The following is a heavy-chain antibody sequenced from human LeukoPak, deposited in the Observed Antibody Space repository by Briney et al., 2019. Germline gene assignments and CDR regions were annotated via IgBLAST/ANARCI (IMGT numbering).Heavy chain of an antibody. D-gene: IGHD2-2*01. V-gene: IGHV3-30-3*01. CDR2: ISYDGSNK. CDR3: ARAGDIVVVPAAMDY. Sequence: PGGSLRLSCAASGFTFSSYAMHWVRQAPGKGLEWEAVISYDGSNKYYADSVKGRFTISRDNSKNTLYLQMNSLRAEDTAVYYCARAGDIVVVPAAMDYWGQGTLVTVSS. J-gene: IGHJ4*02. CDR1: GFTFSSYA.